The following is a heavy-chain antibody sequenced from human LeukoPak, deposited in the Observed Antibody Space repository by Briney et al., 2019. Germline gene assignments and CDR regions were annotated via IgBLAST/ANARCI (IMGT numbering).Heavy chain of an antibody. CDR2: IYHSGST. V-gene: IGHV4-38-2*01. CDR3: ARQGGYYDSSGYYEVDY. CDR1: GGSFSGYY. D-gene: IGHD3-22*01. J-gene: IGHJ4*02. Sequence: SETLSLTCAVYGGSFSGYYWGWIRQPPGKGLEWIGSIYHSGSTYYNPSLKSRVTISVDTSKNQFSLKLSSVTAADTAVYYCARQGGYYDSSGYYEVDYWGQGTLVTVSS.